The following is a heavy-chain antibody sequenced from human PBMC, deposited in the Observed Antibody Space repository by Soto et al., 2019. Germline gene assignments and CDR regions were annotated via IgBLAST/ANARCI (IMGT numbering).Heavy chain of an antibody. V-gene: IGHV4-38-2*01. D-gene: IGHD3-3*01. CDR3: ARSPQYYTPGSSPFDY. Sequence: SETLSLTCVVSSYVIESGHYWGWVRQPPGKGLEWVGSIYDSETTYYNPSLRSRVTISADTSKNQFSLSLTSVTAADTAVYYCARSPQYYTPGSSPFDYWGPGTMVTVSS. J-gene: IGHJ4*03. CDR2: IYDSETT. CDR1: SYVIESGHY.